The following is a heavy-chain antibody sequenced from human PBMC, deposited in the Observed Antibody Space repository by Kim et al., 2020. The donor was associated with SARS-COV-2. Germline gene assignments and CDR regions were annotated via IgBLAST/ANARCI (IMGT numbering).Heavy chain of an antibody. J-gene: IGHJ4*02. CDR1: GFTFSSYA. Sequence: GGSLRLSCAASGFTFSSYAMSWVRQAPGKGLEWVSAISGSGGSTYYADSVKGRFTISRDNSKNTLYLQMNSPRDEDTAVYYCAKDPSSGWYRDYFDYWGQGTLVTVSS. D-gene: IGHD6-19*01. V-gene: IGHV3-23*01. CDR3: AKDPSSGWYRDYFDY. CDR2: ISGSGGST.